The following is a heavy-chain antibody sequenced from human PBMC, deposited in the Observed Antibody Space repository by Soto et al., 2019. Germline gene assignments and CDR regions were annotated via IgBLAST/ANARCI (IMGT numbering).Heavy chain of an antibody. V-gene: IGHV1-18*01. Sequence: QVHLVQSGVEVKTPGASVKVSCQASGYTFFTYDISWVRQAPGQGLEWMGWISTYSGDTNYAQKFQGRVTMTTATSTTTASLELRSLRSDDTAVYYCARHHGPTTSENWFDPWGQGTLVTVSS. J-gene: IGHJ5*02. D-gene: IGHD5-12*01. CDR2: ISTYSGDT. CDR3: ARHHGPTTSENWFDP. CDR1: GYTFFTYD.